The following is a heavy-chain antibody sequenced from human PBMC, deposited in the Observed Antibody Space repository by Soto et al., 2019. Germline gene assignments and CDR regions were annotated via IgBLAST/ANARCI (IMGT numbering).Heavy chain of an antibody. Sequence: ASVKFSCKASGGTFSSYAISWVRQAPAQGLAWMGEIIPIFGPASYAQKRQCRVTITADKYTSTGYMELSRLRSEDTAVYYCARRLPAAIHEGYYYYGMDVWGQGTTVTVSS. J-gene: IGHJ6*02. V-gene: IGHV1-69*06. D-gene: IGHD2-2*02. CDR3: ARRLPAAIHEGYYYYGMDV. CDR1: GGTFSSYA. CDR2: IIPIFGPA.